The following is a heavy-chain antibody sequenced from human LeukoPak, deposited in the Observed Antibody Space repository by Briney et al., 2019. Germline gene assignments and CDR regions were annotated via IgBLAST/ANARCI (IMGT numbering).Heavy chain of an antibody. J-gene: IGHJ4*02. CDR3: ARYYGGALFDY. CDR2: IYYSGST. Sequence: KPSETPALTCTVSGGSISSYYWGWIRQPPGEGLEWIGYIYYSGSTNYNPPLKSRVTISVDTSKNQFSLKLSSVTAADTAVYYCARYYGGALFDYWGQGTLVTVSS. V-gene: IGHV4-59*08. D-gene: IGHD4-23*01. CDR1: GGSISSYY.